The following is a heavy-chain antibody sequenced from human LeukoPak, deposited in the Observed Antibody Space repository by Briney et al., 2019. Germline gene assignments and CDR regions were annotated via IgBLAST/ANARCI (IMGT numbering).Heavy chain of an antibody. CDR1: GYTFAGYY. J-gene: IGHJ3*02. CDR2: INPNSGGT. Sequence: WASVKVSCKASGYTFAGYYMHWVRQAPGQGLEWMGWINPNSGGTNYAQKFQGRVTMTRDTSISTAYMELSRLRSDDTAVYYCAGQWLVRPSGDFDIWGQGTMVTVSS. V-gene: IGHV1-2*02. CDR3: AGQWLVRPSGDFDI. D-gene: IGHD6-19*01.